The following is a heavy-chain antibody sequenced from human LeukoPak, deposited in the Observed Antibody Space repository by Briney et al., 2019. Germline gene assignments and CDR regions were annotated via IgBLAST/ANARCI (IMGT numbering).Heavy chain of an antibody. CDR1: GYTLTELS. J-gene: IGHJ4*02. D-gene: IGHD6-13*01. Sequence: ASVKVSCKVSGYTLTELSMHWVRQAPGKGLEWMGGFDPEDGETIYAQKFQGRVTMTEDTSTDTAYMELSSLRSEDTAVYYCATDLPHSSSWYDNDYWGQGTLVTVSS. CDR2: FDPEDGET. V-gene: IGHV1-24*01. CDR3: ATDLPHSSSWYDNDY.